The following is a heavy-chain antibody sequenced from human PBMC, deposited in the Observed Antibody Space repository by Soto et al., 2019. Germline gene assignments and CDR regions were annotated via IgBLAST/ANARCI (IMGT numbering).Heavy chain of an antibody. CDR1: GFTFSNYV. J-gene: IGHJ4*02. V-gene: IGHV3-64D*06. Sequence: GGSLKLSCSASGFTFSNYVMHWVRQAPGKGLEYVSAIRSNGGTTYYADSVKGRFTISRDNSKNTLYLQMTSLRAEDTAVYYCSRRELLSSGGFFDYWGQGTLVTVSS. CDR3: SRRELLSSGGFFDY. D-gene: IGHD3-10*01. CDR2: IRSNGGTT.